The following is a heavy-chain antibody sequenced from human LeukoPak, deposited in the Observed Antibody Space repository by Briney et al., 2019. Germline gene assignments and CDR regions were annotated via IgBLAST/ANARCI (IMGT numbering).Heavy chain of an antibody. V-gene: IGHV3-15*01. CDR1: GLTFSNAW. CDR3: TTDFMGYSYGYYFDY. Sequence: KPGGSLRLSCAASGLTFSNAWMSWVRQAPGKGLEWVGRIKSKTDGGTTDYAAPVKGRFTISRDDSKNTLYLQMNSLKTEDTAVYYCTTDFMGYSYGYYFDYWGQGTLVTVSS. CDR2: IKSKTDGGTT. J-gene: IGHJ4*02. D-gene: IGHD5-18*01.